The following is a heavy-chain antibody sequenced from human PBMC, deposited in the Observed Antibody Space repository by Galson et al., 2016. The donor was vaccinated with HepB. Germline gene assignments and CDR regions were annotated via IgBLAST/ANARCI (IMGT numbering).Heavy chain of an antibody. Sequence: SETLSLTCSVSGGSIKKDNSYWGWFRRPPGRGLEWIGSVYYSGSKYYNPSLKSRLSMSVDTSNNQFSLRMTSVIAADTAVYFCAMSSTNDFWSGFYGGGYFDPWGQGIRVTVSS. J-gene: IGHJ5*02. CDR1: GGSIKKDNSY. CDR3: AMSSTNDFWSGFYGGGYFDP. CDR2: VYYSGSK. V-gene: IGHV4-39*07. D-gene: IGHD3-3*01.